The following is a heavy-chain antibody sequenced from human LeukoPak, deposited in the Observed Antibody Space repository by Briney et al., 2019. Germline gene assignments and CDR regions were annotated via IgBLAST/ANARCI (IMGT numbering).Heavy chain of an antibody. Sequence: SQTLSLTCSVSGGSISSGSHYWSWIRQPAGKGLEWVGLISASGTTRYNPSLESRVTITLDTSKKQFSLKLNSVTAADTAVYYCAREDLTGVRPRYFYYGMDVWGQGTSVTVSS. J-gene: IGHJ6*02. V-gene: IGHV4-61*02. CDR2: ISASGTT. CDR1: GGSISSGSHY. CDR3: AREDLTGVRPRYFYYGMDV. D-gene: IGHD3-10*01.